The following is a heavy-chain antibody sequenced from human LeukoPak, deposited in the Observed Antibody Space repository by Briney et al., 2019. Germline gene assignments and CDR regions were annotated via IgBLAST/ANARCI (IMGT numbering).Heavy chain of an antibody. J-gene: IGHJ5*02. CDR2: IYYSGYT. CDR1: GGSFSSRSYY. Sequence: SETLSLTCTVSGGSFSSRSYYWGWIRQPPGKGLEWIGSIYYSGYTYYNPSLKSRVTISVDTSKNQFSLKLSSVTAADTAVYYCARRVPSYSSRENWFDPWGQGTLVTVSS. D-gene: IGHD6-13*01. CDR3: ARRVPSYSSRENWFDP. V-gene: IGHV4-39*01.